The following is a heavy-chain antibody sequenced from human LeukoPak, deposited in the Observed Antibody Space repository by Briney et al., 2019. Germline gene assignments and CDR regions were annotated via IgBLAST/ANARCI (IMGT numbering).Heavy chain of an antibody. D-gene: IGHD3/OR15-3a*01. CDR2: ISYDGSNK. CDR3: AREPGTDYRKYYFDY. Sequence: GGSLRLSCAASGFTFSNYGMHWVRQAPGKGPEWVALISYDGSNKYYADSVKGRFTISRDNSKNTVYLQMDSLRTEDTAVYYCAREPGTDYRKYYFDYWGQGTLVTVSS. V-gene: IGHV3-30*03. CDR1: GFTFSNYG. J-gene: IGHJ4*02.